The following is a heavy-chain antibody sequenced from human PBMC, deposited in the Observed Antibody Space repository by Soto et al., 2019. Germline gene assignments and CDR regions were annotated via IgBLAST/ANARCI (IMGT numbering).Heavy chain of an antibody. D-gene: IGHD3-3*01. Sequence: QVQLQQWGAGLLKPSETLSLTCAVYSGSFSGYYYSWIRQPPGGGLEWIGEITHGGTTTYSPSLKSRVTMSLETSKNQCALNMTSVTDADTGVYYCARGRLFLTTYGLAITSVDYWCQGTLVTVSS. CDR3: ARGRLFLTTYGLAITSVDY. CDR1: SGSFSGYY. V-gene: IGHV4-34*01. CDR2: ITHGGTT. J-gene: IGHJ4*02.